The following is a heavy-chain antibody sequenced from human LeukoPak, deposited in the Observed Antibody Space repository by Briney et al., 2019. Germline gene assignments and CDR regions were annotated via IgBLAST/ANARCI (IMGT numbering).Heavy chain of an antibody. Sequence: SETLSLTCTVSGGSISSSSYYWGWIRQPPGKGLEWIGSIYYSGSTYYNPSLKSRVTISVDTSKNQFSLKLSSVTAADTAVYYCARGDPYAGYFDYWGQGTLVTVSS. V-gene: IGHV4-39*07. CDR3: ARGDPYAGYFDY. J-gene: IGHJ4*02. CDR2: IYYSGST. CDR1: GGSISSSSYY. D-gene: IGHD2-2*01.